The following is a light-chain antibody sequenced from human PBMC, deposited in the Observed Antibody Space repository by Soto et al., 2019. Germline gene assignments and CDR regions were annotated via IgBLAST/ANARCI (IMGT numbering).Light chain of an antibody. CDR2: DAS. CDR1: QDISNY. CDR3: QHYHNLPLT. Sequence: DIQMTQSPSSLSASVGGRVTITCQASQDISNYLNWYQQKPGKAPKLLIYDASTLETGVPSRFSGSGSGTDFTFTISSLQPEDVATYYCQHYHNLPLTFGGGTKVEIK. J-gene: IGKJ4*01. V-gene: IGKV1-33*01.